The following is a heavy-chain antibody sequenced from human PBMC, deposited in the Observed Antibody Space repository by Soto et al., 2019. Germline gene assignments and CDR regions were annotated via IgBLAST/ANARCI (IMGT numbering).Heavy chain of an antibody. V-gene: IGHV4-59*01. Sequence: SETLSLTCTVSGGYISSYYWSWIRQPPGKGLEWIGYIYYSGSTNYNPSLKSRVTISVDTSKNQFSLKLSSVTAADTAVYYCARDGKGDFMTPARGNAFDIWGQGTMVTVSS. CDR3: ARDGKGDFMTPARGNAFDI. J-gene: IGHJ3*02. D-gene: IGHD1-26*01. CDR1: GGYISSYY. CDR2: IYYSGST.